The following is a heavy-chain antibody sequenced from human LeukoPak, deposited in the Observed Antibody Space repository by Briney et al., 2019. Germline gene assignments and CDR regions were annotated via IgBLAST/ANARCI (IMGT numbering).Heavy chain of an antibody. J-gene: IGHJ4*02. CDR3: AKEGSNGDFDY. CDR1: GFTFSSYD. V-gene: IGHV3-30*18. Sequence: GRSLRLSCAASGFTFSSYDMHWVRQAPGKGLEWVTVISYDGSNKYYGDSVKGRFTISRDNSKNTLYLKMNSLRAEDTAVYYCAKEGSNGDFDYWGQGTLVTVSA. CDR2: ISYDGSNK. D-gene: IGHD1-26*01.